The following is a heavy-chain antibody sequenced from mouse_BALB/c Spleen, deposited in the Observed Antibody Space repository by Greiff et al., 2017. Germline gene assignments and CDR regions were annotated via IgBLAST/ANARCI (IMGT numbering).Heavy chain of an antibody. CDR2: ICSNGGST. CDR1: GFTLSSYG. D-gene: IGHD2-14*01. V-gene: IGHV5-6-3*01. CDR3: AAYYRSYFDY. Sequence: EVQLVESGGGFVQPGGSRKLFCAAFGFTLSSYGMSWVRQTPDKRPGLVAIICSNGGSTYYPDSVKGRFTISRDKAKNTLNLQMGSLKTADTAMYYCAAYYRSYFDYWGQGTTLTVSS. J-gene: IGHJ2*01.